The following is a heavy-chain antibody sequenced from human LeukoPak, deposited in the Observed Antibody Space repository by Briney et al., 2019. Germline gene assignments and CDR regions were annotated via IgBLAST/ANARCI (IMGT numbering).Heavy chain of an antibody. CDR1: GFTFSSYA. V-gene: IGHV3-30*04. CDR2: ISHDGSNK. Sequence: GGSLRLSCAASGFTFSSYAMHWVRQAPGKGLEWVAVISHDGSNKYYADSVKGRFTISRDNAKNSLYLQMNSLRAEDTAVYYCARPTHQWLVSASIPFFDYWGQGTLVTVSS. J-gene: IGHJ4*02. CDR3: ARPTHQWLVSASIPFFDY. D-gene: IGHD6-19*01.